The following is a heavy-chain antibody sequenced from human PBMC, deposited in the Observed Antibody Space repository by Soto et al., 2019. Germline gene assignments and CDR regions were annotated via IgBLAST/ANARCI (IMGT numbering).Heavy chain of an antibody. CDR3: ATSRSNSGNWFDP. V-gene: IGHV1-24*01. D-gene: IGHD1-26*01. CDR1: GYTFTGYY. Sequence: ASVKGSCKASGYTFTGYYRHWGRQAPGKGLEWMGGFNPEDGGTNYAQKFQGRVTMTEDTSTDTAYMELSSLRSEDTAVYSCATSRSNSGNWFDPWGQGTLVTVSS. J-gene: IGHJ5*02. CDR2: FNPEDGGT.